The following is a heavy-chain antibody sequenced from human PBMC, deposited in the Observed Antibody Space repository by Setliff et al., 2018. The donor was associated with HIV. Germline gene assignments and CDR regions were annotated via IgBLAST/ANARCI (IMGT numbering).Heavy chain of an antibody. CDR3: ARVSSTSSGVVWFDP. V-gene: IGHV3-21*01. CDR2: ISSSSSYI. Sequence: PGGSLRLSCAASEFTFSSYNMNWVRQAPGKGLEWVSSISSSSSYIYYADSVKGRFTISRDNAKNSLYLQMNSLRAEDTAVYYCARVSSTSSGVVWFDPWGQGTLVTVSS. D-gene: IGHD2-2*01. CDR1: EFTFSSYN. J-gene: IGHJ5*02.